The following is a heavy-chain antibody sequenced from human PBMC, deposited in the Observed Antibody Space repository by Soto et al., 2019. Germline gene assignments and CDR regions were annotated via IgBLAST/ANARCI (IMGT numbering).Heavy chain of an antibody. J-gene: IGHJ1*01. CDR1: GFTFTSSA. Sequence: SVKVSCKASGFTFTSSAVQWVRQARGQRLEWIGWIVVGSGNTNYAQKFQERVTITRDMSTSTAYMELSSLRSEDTAVYYCAAGFPSGSPGLIQHWGQGTLVTVSS. D-gene: IGHD3-10*01. CDR3: AAGFPSGSPGLIQH. CDR2: IVVGSGNT. V-gene: IGHV1-58*01.